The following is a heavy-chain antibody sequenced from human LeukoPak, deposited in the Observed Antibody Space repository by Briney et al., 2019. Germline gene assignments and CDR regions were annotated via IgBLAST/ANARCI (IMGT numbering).Heavy chain of an antibody. Sequence: ESGGSLRLSCAASGFTFSSYEMNWVRQAPGKGLEWVSYISGSGSTIHYADSVKGRFTISRDNAKNSLSLQMNSLRAEDTAVYYCARGYSDSRGAFDVWGQGTMVTVSS. CDR2: ISGSGSTI. V-gene: IGHV3-48*03. D-gene: IGHD4-11*01. J-gene: IGHJ3*01. CDR1: GFTFSSYE. CDR3: ARGYSDSRGAFDV.